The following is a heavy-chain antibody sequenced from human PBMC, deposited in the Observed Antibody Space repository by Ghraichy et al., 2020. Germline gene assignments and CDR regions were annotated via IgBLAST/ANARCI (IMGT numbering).Heavy chain of an antibody. D-gene: IGHD3-10*01. Sequence: GGSLRLSCAVSGFTFSDHYMDWVRQAPGKGLEWVGRSRNKAKSYTTEYAASVKGRFTISRDDSKNSLCLQMNSLKTEDTAVYYCVRGFRGMDVWGQGTTVTVSS. J-gene: IGHJ6*02. V-gene: IGHV3-72*01. CDR1: GFTFSDHY. CDR2: SRNKAKSYTT. CDR3: VRGFRGMDV.